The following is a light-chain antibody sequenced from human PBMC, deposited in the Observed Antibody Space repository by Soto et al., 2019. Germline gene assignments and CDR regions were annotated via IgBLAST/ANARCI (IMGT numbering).Light chain of an antibody. CDR3: SSYTSSSTLAYV. J-gene: IGLJ1*01. V-gene: IGLV2-14*01. CDR2: DVS. CDR1: SSDVGGYNY. Sequence: LTQPASVSGSPGQSITTSCTGTSSDVGGYNYVSWYQQHPGKAPKLMIYDVSNRPSGVSNRFSGSKSGNTASLTISGLQAEDEADYYCSSYTSSSTLAYVFGNGTKVTVL.